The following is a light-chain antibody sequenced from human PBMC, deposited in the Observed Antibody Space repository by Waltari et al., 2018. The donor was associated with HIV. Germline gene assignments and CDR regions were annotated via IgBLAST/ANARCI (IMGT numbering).Light chain of an antibody. Sequence: QSALTQPAPVSASSGPSLTISCTSTSTDVTTYKLVSWYQQHPAKATKLMIYEVSKRPSGVSDRFSGSKSGDTASLTISGLQAEDEADYYCCSYVSNVIFGGGTKLTVL. V-gene: IGLV2-23*02. J-gene: IGLJ2*01. CDR1: STDVTTYKL. CDR3: CSYVSNVI. CDR2: EVS.